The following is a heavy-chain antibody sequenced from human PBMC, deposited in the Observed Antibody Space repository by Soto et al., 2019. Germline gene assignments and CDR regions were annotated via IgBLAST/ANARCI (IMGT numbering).Heavy chain of an antibody. CDR3: AKPSPYGDIDY. CDR1: GFTFSSYA. CDR2: ISSSSSYI. V-gene: IGHV3-21*01. Sequence: GGSLRLSCAASGFTFSSYAMSWVRQAPGKGLEWVSSISSSSSYIYYADSVKGRFTISRDNAKNSLYLQMNSLRAEDTAVYYCAKPSPYGDIDYWGQGTLVTVSS. J-gene: IGHJ4*02. D-gene: IGHD4-17*01.